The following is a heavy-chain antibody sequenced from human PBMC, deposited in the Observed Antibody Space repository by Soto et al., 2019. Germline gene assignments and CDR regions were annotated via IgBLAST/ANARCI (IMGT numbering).Heavy chain of an antibody. V-gene: IGHV1-69*08. D-gene: IGHD6-6*01. J-gene: IGHJ3*02. Sequence: SVKVSCEASGGTFSSYTISWVRQAPGQGLEWVGRINPSGGSTSYAQKFQGRVTMTTDTSTSTAYMELRSLTSDDTAVYYCARGGAAPSENAFDIWGQGTMVTVSS. CDR1: GGTFSSYT. CDR3: ARGGAAPSENAFDI. CDR2: INPSGGST.